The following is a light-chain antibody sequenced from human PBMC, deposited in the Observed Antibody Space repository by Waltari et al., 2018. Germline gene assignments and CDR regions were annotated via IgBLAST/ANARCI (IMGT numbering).Light chain of an antibody. V-gene: IGKV2-30*02. CDR1: QSLLHSDGKTY. CDR2: KVS. Sequence: DVVMTQSPLSLPITPEQPASMTCRSSQSLLHSDGKTYLSWFLQKPGQPPRRLIYKVSYRDSGAPDRLSGSGEGTDFTLKISRVEAEDVGVYYCMQATHFPWTFGQGTKVEIK. CDR3: MQATHFPWT. J-gene: IGKJ1*01.